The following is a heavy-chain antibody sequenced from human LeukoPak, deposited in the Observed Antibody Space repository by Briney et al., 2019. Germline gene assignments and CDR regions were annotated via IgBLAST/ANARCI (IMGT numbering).Heavy chain of an antibody. CDR1: GGTFSSYA. Sequence: SVTVSCKASGGTFSSYAISWVRQAPGQGLEWMGGIIPIFGTANYAQKFQGRVTITTDESTSTAYMELSSLRSEDTAVYYCATPSGSYHYYYYYMDVWGKGTTVTVSS. CDR2: IIPIFGTA. V-gene: IGHV1-69*05. CDR3: ATPSGSYHYYYYYMDV. J-gene: IGHJ6*03. D-gene: IGHD1-26*01.